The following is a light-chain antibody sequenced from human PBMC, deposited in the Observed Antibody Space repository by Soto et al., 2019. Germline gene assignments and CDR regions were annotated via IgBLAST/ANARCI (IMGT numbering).Light chain of an antibody. J-gene: IGKJ2*01. CDR3: QQYARPPFA. Sequence: EIVLTQSPGTLSLSPGERATLSCRASQRISTSYLAWYQRKPGQAPRLLLYDASSRATGIPDRVSGSGSGTDFTLTISRLEPEDFAVYYCQQYARPPFAFGQGTKVEIK. CDR1: QRISTSY. V-gene: IGKV3-20*01. CDR2: DAS.